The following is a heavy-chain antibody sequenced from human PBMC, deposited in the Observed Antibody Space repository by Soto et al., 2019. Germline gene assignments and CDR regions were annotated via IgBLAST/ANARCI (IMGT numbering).Heavy chain of an antibody. V-gene: IGHV3-30-3*01. CDR2: ISYDGSNK. CDR3: ARVKGVFFRPGVYPDY. J-gene: IGHJ4*02. D-gene: IGHD6-13*01. CDR1: GFTFSSYA. Sequence: QVQLVESGGGVVQPGRSLRLSCAASGFTFSSYAMHWVRQAPGKGLEWVAVISYDGSNKYYADSVKGRFTISRDNSKNTLHLQMNRLRAEDTAVYYCARVKGVFFRPGVYPDYWGQGTLVNVS.